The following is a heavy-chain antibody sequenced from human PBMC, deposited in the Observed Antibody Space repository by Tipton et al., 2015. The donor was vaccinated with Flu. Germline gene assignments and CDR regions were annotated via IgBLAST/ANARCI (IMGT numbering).Heavy chain of an antibody. D-gene: IGHD3-16*01. CDR2: TNPEGSAK. Sequence: QLVQSGGGLVQPGGSLRLSCAASGFSFSRYWMNWVRQAPGKGLEWVANTNPEGSAKDYVDSVKGRFTISRDNARNSLSLQMNSLRAEDTAVYYCARVPKSSVWVDYWGLGTLVTVSS. V-gene: IGHV3-7*01. CDR1: GFSFSRYW. CDR3: ARVPKSSVWVDY. J-gene: IGHJ4*02.